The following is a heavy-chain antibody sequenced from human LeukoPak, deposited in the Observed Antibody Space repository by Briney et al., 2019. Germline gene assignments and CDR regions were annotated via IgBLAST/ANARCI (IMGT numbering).Heavy chain of an antibody. V-gene: IGHV4-38-2*01. CDR1: GYSISSGYY. J-gene: IGHJ4*02. Sequence: SETLSLTCAVSGYSISSGYYWGWIRQPPGKGLEWIGSIYHSGSTYYNPSLKSRVTISVDTSKNQFSLKLSSVTAADKAVYYCARRGSHYFDYWGQGTLVTVSS. D-gene: IGHD3-10*01. CDR3: ARRGSHYFDY. CDR2: IYHSGST.